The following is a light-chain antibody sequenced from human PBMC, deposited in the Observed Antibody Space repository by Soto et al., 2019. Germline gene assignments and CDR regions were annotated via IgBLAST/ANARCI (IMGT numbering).Light chain of an antibody. CDR3: SSYTSSSTSKV. V-gene: IGLV2-14*01. J-gene: IGLJ3*02. Sequence: QSALTQPASVSGSPGQSITISCTGTSSDVGGYNYVSWYQHHPGKAPKLMIYEVSNRPSGVSNRFSGSKSGNTASLTISGLQAEDEADYYCSSYTSSSTSKVFGGGTTSPS. CDR2: EVS. CDR1: SSDVGGYNY.